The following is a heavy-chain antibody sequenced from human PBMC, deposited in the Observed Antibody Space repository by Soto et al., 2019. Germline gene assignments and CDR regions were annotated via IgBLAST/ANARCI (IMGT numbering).Heavy chain of an antibody. V-gene: IGHV1-69*01. CDR3: AAVHNRLGGCGSGGSCYSVLDY. J-gene: IGHJ4*02. D-gene: IGHD2-15*01. CDR2: IIPVFGTA. CDR1: GGTFSSYA. Sequence: QVQLVQSGAEVKKPGSSVKVSCKASGGTFSSYAISWVRQAPGQGLEWMGGIIPVFGTANYAQKFQGRVTITADESTSTAYMELSRRRSEDTAVYDGAAVHNRLGGCGSGGSCYSVLDYWGQGTLVTVSS.